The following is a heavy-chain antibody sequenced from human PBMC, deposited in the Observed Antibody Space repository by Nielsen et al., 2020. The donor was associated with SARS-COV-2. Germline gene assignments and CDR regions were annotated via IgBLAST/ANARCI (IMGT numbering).Heavy chain of an antibody. D-gene: IGHD3-10*01. CDR1: GFTFSSYA. J-gene: IGHJ6*02. CDR2: ISGSGGST. V-gene: IGHV3-23*01. Sequence: GGSLRLSCAASGFTFSSYAMSWVRQAPGKGLEWVSAISGSGGSTYYADSVKGRFTISRDNSKNTLYLQMNSLRAEDTAVYYCAKDGYYGSGSYNYYGTDVWGQGTTVTVSS. CDR3: AKDGYYGSGSYNYYGTDV.